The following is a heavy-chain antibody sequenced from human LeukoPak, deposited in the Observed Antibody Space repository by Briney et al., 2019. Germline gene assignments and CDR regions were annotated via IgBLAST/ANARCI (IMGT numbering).Heavy chain of an antibody. CDR1: GFTFSTYA. CDR2: ISYDGGST. Sequence: GRSLRLSCAASGFTFSTYAMHWVRQAPGKGLEWVAIISYDGGSTSYADSVKGRFTTSRDNSKNTLYLQMSSLRTEDTAVYYCAKIEGSSSYYFDYWGQGTLVTVSS. D-gene: IGHD6-6*01. V-gene: IGHV3-30*18. J-gene: IGHJ4*02. CDR3: AKIEGSSSYYFDY.